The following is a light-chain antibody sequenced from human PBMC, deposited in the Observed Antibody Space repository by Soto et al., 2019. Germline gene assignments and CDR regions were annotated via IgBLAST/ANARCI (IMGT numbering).Light chain of an antibody. CDR2: SAS. CDR3: QKSTSAPLT. CDR1: QGINNY. Sequence: DIQMTQSPSSLSASVGDRVSITCRASQGINNYLAWYQQKPGEAPKLLSYSASTLKSGVPSRISGSGSGTEFTLTISSLQPEDVATYYCQKSTSAPLTFGPGTKVDSK. J-gene: IGKJ3*01. V-gene: IGKV1-27*01.